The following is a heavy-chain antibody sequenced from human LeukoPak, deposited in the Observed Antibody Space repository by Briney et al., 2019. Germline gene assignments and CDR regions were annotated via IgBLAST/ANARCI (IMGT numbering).Heavy chain of an antibody. CDR3: AGHVDTMIVVVITQFDY. J-gene: IGHJ4*02. CDR2: IHHSGST. Sequence: SETLSLTCAVSGYSISSGYYWGWIRQPPGKGLEWIESIHHSGSTYYNPSLNSRVTISVDTSKNQFSLKLSSVTAADTAVYYCAGHVDTMIVVVITQFDYWGQGTLVTVSS. D-gene: IGHD3-22*01. V-gene: IGHV4-38-2*01. CDR1: GYSISSGYY.